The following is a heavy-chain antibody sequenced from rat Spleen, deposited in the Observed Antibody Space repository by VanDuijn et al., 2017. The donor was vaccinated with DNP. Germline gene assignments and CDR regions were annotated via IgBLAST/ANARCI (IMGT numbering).Heavy chain of an antibody. Sequence: EVQLQESGPGLVKPSQSLSLTCSVTGYSITSSYWGWIRKFPGNKMEWVGHISYSGSTTYNPSLKSRISITRDTSKNQFFLHLKSVTTEDTATYYCARWSDYFDYWGQGVMVTVSS. J-gene: IGHJ2*01. CDR2: ISYSGST. CDR1: GYSITSSY. V-gene: IGHV3-1*01. CDR3: ARWSDYFDY.